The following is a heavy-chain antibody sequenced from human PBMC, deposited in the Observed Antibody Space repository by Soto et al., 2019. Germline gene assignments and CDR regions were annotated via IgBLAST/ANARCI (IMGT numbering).Heavy chain of an antibody. J-gene: IGHJ5*02. CDR3: ARAPISESWIQPWLDL. CDR2: IYYSGST. V-gene: IGHV4-59*01. Sequence: SETRSLTCTVSGGSISRYYWSWIRQPPRKGLEWIGYIYYSGSTSYNPSLKSRVTISVDTSKNQFSLKLSSVTAADTAVYYCARAPISESWIQPWLDLWGKGILVT. D-gene: IGHD5-18*01. CDR1: GGSISRYY.